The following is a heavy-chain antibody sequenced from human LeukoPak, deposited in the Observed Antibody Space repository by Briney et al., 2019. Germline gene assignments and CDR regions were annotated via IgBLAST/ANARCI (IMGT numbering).Heavy chain of an antibody. CDR2: MYYSGSA. CDR3: ASQEGIAAPGTLFDF. J-gene: IGHJ4*02. V-gene: IGHV4-39*01. Sequence: SETLSLTCAVSGGSISSNTHYWGWIRQPQGKGLEWIVSMYYSGSAYYNASLKSRVTISRDTSKTQFSLTVNSVPAADTAVYYCASQEGIAAPGTLFDFWGQGTLVTVSS. D-gene: IGHD6-13*01. CDR1: GGSISSNTHY.